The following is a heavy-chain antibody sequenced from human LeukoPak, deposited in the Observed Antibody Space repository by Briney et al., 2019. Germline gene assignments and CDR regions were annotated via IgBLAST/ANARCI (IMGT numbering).Heavy chain of an antibody. D-gene: IGHD5-18*01. V-gene: IGHV3-23*01. CDR1: GFTFSTFA. Sequence: GGSLRLSCAASGFTFSTFAMIWVRQPPGKGLEWVSSIFPSGGEIHYADSVRGRFTISRDNSKSTLSLQMNNLRAEDTAVYYCARDRGKRVETSMVGFPWGQGTLVTVSS. J-gene: IGHJ5*02. CDR2: IFPSGGEI. CDR3: ARDRGKRVETSMVGFP.